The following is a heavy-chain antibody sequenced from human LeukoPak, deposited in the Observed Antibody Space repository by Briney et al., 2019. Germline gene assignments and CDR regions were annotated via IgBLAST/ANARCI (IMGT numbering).Heavy chain of an antibody. CDR1: GYTFTSYY. D-gene: IGHD6-19*01. Sequence: ASVKVSCKASGYTFTSYYMHWVRQAPGQGLEWMGIINPSGGSTSYAQKFQGRVTMTRGTSTSTVYMELSSLRSEDTAVYYCATDLIAVAGTPRYWGQGTLVTVSS. J-gene: IGHJ4*02. V-gene: IGHV1-46*01. CDR2: INPSGGST. CDR3: ATDLIAVAGTPRY.